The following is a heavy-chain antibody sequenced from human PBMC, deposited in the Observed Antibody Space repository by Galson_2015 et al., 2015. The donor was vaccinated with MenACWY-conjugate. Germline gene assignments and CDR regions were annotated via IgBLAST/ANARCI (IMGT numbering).Heavy chain of an antibody. Sequence: SLRLSCAASGFTFSSYWMHWVRQAPGKGLVWVSRINTDESLTTYADSVKGRFTISRDNAKNTLYLQMSSLRAEDTAAYYCARELRNYWYFDLWGRGTLVSVSS. V-gene: IGHV3-74*03. J-gene: IGHJ2*01. CDR1: GFTFSSYW. CDR3: ARELRNYWYFDL. CDR2: INTDESLT.